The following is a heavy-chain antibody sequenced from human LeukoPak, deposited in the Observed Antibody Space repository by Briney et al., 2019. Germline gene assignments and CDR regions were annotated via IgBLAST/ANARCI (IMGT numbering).Heavy chain of an antibody. V-gene: IGHV3-53*01. Sequence: GGSLRLSCVASGFSFSDACMTWVRQAPGKGLEWVALINYSGSNAYYADSVRGRITISRDSPKSMLYLQMDSLRAEDTAIYYWARDIELSTWGQGTMVSV. CDR1: GFSFSDAC. J-gene: IGHJ3*01. CDR3: ARDIELST. D-gene: IGHD1-7*01. CDR2: INYSGSNA.